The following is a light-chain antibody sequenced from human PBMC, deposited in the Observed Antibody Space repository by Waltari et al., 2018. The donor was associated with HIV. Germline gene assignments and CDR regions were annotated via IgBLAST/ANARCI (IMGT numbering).Light chain of an antibody. V-gene: IGKV3-20*01. Sequence: DIVLTQSSGTLSLSPVERATLSCRASQSLRRDCLAWYQQKPGQPPRLLMFGVSSRAAGVPGRFSGSGSGTDFTLTISSLEPEDFAVYYCQQYDRTPLTFGGGTRVEIK. J-gene: IGKJ4*01. CDR2: GVS. CDR1: QSLRRDC. CDR3: QQYDRTPLT.